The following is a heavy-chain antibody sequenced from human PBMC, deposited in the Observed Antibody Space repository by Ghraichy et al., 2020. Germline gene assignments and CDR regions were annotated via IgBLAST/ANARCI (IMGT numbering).Heavy chain of an antibody. Sequence: SETLSLTCTVSGGSISSSSYYWGWIRQPPGKGLEWIGSMYYSGTTYYDPSLKSRVTISVDASKNQFSLKLSSVTAADTAVYYCARQDYFYYCMDVWGKGTTVTVSS. J-gene: IGHJ6*03. CDR1: GGSISSSSYY. D-gene: IGHD2/OR15-2a*01. CDR3: ARQDYFYYCMDV. CDR2: MYYSGTT. V-gene: IGHV4-39*01.